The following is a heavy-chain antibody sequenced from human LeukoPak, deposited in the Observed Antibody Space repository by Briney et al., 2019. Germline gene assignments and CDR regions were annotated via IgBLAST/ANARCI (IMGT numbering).Heavy chain of an antibody. CDR2: ISGSGGST. CDR1: GFTFSNYW. CDR3: AKSQATNWNAGMDV. D-gene: IGHD1-20*01. V-gene: IGHV3-23*01. J-gene: IGHJ6*03. Sequence: GGSLRLSCAASGFTFSNYWMSWVRQAPGKGLEWVSAISGSGGSTYYADSVKGRFTISRDNSKNTLYLQMNSLRAEDTAVYYCAKSQATNWNAGMDVWGKGTTVTISS.